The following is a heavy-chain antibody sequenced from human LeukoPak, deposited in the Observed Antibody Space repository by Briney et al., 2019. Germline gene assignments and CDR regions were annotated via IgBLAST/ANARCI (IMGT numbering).Heavy chain of an antibody. Sequence: AASVKVSCKASGGTFNNFAICWVRQAPGQGLEWMGGIFPVFGTPIYAQKFQGRVTITADESTRTAHMELSSLRSDDTAVYYCAREGSGYSWFDYWGQGTLVTVSS. CDR2: IFPVFGTP. D-gene: IGHD5-18*01. V-gene: IGHV1-69*01. CDR3: AREGSGYSWFDY. J-gene: IGHJ4*02. CDR1: GGTFNNFA.